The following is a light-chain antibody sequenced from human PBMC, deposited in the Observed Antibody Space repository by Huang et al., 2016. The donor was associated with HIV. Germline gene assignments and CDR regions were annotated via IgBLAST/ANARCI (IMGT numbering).Light chain of an antibody. CDR2: DAS. CDR1: QNITNNF. V-gene: IGKV3-20*01. Sequence: DIVLTQSPGTLSLSPGERAALSCRASQNITNNFLAWYQQMSGQAPRLLIYDASNRATGIPNRCSGSGSGTDFTLTIDRLEPQDSAVYYCQQYLTPPLTFGGGTNVEI. CDR3: QQYLTPPLT. J-gene: IGKJ4*01.